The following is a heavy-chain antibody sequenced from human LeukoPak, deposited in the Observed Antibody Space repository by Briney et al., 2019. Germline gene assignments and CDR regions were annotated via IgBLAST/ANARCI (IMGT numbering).Heavy chain of an antibody. V-gene: IGHV3-21*01. CDR2: ISSSSSYI. CDR3: ARDRDDFWSGYYTSYFDY. CDR1: GFTFSSYS. Sequence: GGSLRLSCAASGFTFSSYSMNWVRQAPGQGLEWVSSISSSSSYIYYADSVKGRFTISRDNAKNSLYLQMNSLRAEDTAVYYCARDRDDFWSGYYTSYFDYWGQGTLVTVSS. D-gene: IGHD3-3*01. J-gene: IGHJ4*02.